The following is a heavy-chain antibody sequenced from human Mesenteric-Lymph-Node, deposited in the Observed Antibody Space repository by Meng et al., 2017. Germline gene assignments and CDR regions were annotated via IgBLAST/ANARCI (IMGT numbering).Heavy chain of an antibody. V-gene: IGHV3-74*01. J-gene: IGHJ3*02. Sequence: GESLKISCAASGFILSAHLRHWVRQAPGKGTVWVARIDSDGITTAYADSVKGRFTISRDSAKNTLYLQIDSLRAEDTAVYYCTRLMAPTSWGAFDIWGQGTMVTVSS. CDR3: TRLMAPTSWGAFDI. D-gene: IGHD5-24*01. CDR2: IDSDGITT. CDR1: GFILSAHL.